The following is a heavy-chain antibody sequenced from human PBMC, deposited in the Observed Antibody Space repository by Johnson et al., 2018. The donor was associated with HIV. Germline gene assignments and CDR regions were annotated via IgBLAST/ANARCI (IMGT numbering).Heavy chain of an antibody. V-gene: IGHV3-33*03. J-gene: IGHJ3*01. CDR2: IRYDGSNK. Sequence: QVQLVESGGGVVQPGRSLRLSCAASGFTFSSYSMHWVRQAPGKGLEWVAFIRYDGSNKYYADSMKGRFTISRDNARNSLYLQMNSLTPEDTAWDYCARAVDTGFGDAVDVWGHGTMVTVSS. CDR1: GFTFSSYS. CDR3: ARAVDTGFGDAVDV. D-gene: IGHD5-18*01.